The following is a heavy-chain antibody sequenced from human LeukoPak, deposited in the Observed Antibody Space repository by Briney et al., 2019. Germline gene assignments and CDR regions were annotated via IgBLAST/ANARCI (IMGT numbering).Heavy chain of an antibody. V-gene: IGHV3-66*01. CDR1: GFTVSSNY. Sequence: GGSLRLSCAASGFTVSSNYMSWVRQAPGKGLEWVSVIYSGDSTYYADSVKGRFTISRDNSKNTLYLQMNSLRAEDTAVYYCARGLNVVVPAAMNYFDYWGQGTLVTVSS. CDR3: ARGLNVVVPAAMNYFDY. J-gene: IGHJ4*02. D-gene: IGHD2-2*01. CDR2: IYSGDST.